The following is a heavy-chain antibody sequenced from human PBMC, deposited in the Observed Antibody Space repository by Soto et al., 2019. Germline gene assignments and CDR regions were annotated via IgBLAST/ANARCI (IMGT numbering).Heavy chain of an antibody. CDR1: GYRFTSYW. Sequence: GESLTISCRTSGYRFTSYWIAWVLQMPGKGPEWMGIIFPSDSDTRYSPSFQGQVTISADRSTSTVFLQWASLKASDTAVYFCARKDKSGYFNWFDPWGQGTLVTVSS. V-gene: IGHV5-51*01. CDR3: ARKDKSGYFNWFDP. J-gene: IGHJ5*02. CDR2: IFPSDSDT. D-gene: IGHD3-22*01.